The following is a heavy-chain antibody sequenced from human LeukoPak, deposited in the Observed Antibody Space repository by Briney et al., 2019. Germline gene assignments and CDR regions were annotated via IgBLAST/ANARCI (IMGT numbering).Heavy chain of an antibody. D-gene: IGHD3-16*02. CDR2: IYYSGST. J-gene: IGHJ5*02. V-gene: IGHV4-31*03. CDR3: ARGAYYDYVWGSYRPINWFDP. Sequence: PSETLSLTCTVSGGSISSGGYYWSWIRQHPGKGLEWIGYIYYSGSTYYNPSLKSRVTLSVDTSKNQFSLKLSSVTAADTAVYYCARGAYYDYVWGSYRPINWFDPWGQGTLVTVSS. CDR1: GGSISSGGYY.